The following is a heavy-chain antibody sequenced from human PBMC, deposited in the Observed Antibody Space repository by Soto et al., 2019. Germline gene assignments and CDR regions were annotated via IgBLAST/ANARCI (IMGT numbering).Heavy chain of an antibody. V-gene: IGHV4-34*01. Sequence: WEALSLSCAVYGLSFSGDDVNWLREPPWKGLGWIGEINPRGSNNYNPSLKSRVTISVDTSKKQFSVKLSSVTAADTAVYYCARGYAAKLRHFDWLLYSDYRGQGTRATRSA. J-gene: IGHJ4*02. CDR3: ARGYAAKLRHFDWLLYSDY. CDR1: GLSFSGDD. D-gene: IGHD3-9*01. CDR2: INPRGSN.